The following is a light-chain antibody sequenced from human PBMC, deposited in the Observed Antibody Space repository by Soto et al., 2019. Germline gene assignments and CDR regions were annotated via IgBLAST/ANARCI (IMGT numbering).Light chain of an antibody. V-gene: IGLV2-23*01. CDR3: CSFARGTTLV. CDR1: SSDVGSYNL. Sequence: QSALTQPASVSGSPGQSITISCTGSSSDVGSYNLVSWYQQHPGKAPKLMVYDSGKRPSGVSDRFFGSKSGNTASLTISGLQAEDEADYYCCSFARGTTLVFGGGTKLTVL. J-gene: IGLJ3*02. CDR2: DSG.